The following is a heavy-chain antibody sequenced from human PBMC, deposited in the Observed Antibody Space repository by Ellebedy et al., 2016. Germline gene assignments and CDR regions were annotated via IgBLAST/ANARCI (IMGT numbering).Heavy chain of an antibody. CDR2: IVFSGTAA. J-gene: IGHJ4*02. CDR1: GFNFNVAG. D-gene: IGHD3-3*01. V-gene: IGHV3-21*06. Sequence: GGSLRLSXAASGFNFNVAGMTWVRQAPGKGLEWVATIVFSGTAAYYSDSAKGRFIISRDNVKNLVFLQMNSLRVEDTAVYYCARDGSEWSRDVWGQGTLVTVSS. CDR3: ARDGSEWSRDV.